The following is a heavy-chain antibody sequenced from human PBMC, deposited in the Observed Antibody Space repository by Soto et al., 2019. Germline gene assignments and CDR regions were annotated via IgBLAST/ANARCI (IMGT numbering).Heavy chain of an antibody. Sequence: SVKVSSKASGFTFTSSAVQWVRQARGQRLEWIGWIVVGSGNTNYAQKFQERVTITRDMSTSTAYMELSSLRSEDTAVYYCAADLSYGDYAPYYYYGMDVWGQGTTFTVSS. V-gene: IGHV1-58*01. D-gene: IGHD4-17*01. CDR2: IVVGSGNT. CDR3: AADLSYGDYAPYYYYGMDV. J-gene: IGHJ6*02. CDR1: GFTFTSSA.